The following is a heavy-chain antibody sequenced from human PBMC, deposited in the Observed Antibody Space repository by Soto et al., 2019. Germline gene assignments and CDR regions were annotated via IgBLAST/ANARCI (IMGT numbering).Heavy chain of an antibody. J-gene: IGHJ5*02. Sequence: PGESLKISCKAFGYSFTTYWIGWVRQMPGKGLEWMGIFYPSDSDTRYSQSFQGQVTISVDKSISTAYLQWSSLKASDTAIYYCARRPPYTTGWYHFDHWGQGTLVTVSS. D-gene: IGHD6-19*01. CDR2: FYPSDSDT. CDR3: ARRPPYTTGWYHFDH. CDR1: GYSFTTYW. V-gene: IGHV5-51*01.